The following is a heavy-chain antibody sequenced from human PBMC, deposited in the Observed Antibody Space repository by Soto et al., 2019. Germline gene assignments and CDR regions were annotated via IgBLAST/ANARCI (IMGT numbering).Heavy chain of an antibody. CDR3: ARGRIAAAGLGRYFQH. CDR2: IYYSGST. V-gene: IGHV4-59*12. D-gene: IGHD6-13*01. J-gene: IGHJ1*01. Sequence: SETLSLTCTVSGDSINNYYWNWIRQPPGKGLEWIGNIYYSGSTNYNPSLKSRVTISIDTSKNQFSLKLSSVTAADTAVYYCARGRIAAAGLGRYFQHWGQGTLVTVSS. CDR1: GDSINNYY.